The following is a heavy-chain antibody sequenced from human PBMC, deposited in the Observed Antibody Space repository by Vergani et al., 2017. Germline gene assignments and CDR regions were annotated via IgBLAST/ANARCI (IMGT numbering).Heavy chain of an antibody. Sequence: QLQLQESGPGLVKPSETLSLTCTVSGGSISSSSYYWGWIRQPPGKGLEWIGSIYYSGSTYYNPSLKSRVTISVDTSKNQFSLKLSSVTAADTAVYYCATNDVDRVATGVYWGQGTLVTVSS. J-gene: IGHJ4*02. CDR3: ATNDVDRVATGVY. V-gene: IGHV4-39*01. D-gene: IGHD5-12*01. CDR1: GGSISSSSYY. CDR2: IYYSGST.